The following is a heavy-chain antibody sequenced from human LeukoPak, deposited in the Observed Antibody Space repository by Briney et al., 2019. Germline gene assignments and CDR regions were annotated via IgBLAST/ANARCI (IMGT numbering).Heavy chain of an antibody. CDR1: GFTFSSYA. CDR3: AKLGNWFDP. D-gene: IGHD1-26*01. V-gene: IGHV3-23*01. Sequence: WGSLRLSCAASGFTFSSYAMNWVRQAPGKGLEWVSGISGSGGSTYYADSVKGRFTISRDNSKNTLYLQMNSLRGEDTALYYCAKLGNWFDPWGQGTLVTVSS. CDR2: ISGSGGST. J-gene: IGHJ5*02.